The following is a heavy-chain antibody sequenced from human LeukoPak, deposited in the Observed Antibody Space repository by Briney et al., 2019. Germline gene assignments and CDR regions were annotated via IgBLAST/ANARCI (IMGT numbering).Heavy chain of an antibody. Sequence: VSGPTLVKPTQTLTLTCTFSGFSLSTSGVGVGWIRQPPGKALEWLALIYWNGDKRYSPSLKSRLTITKDTSKNQVVLTMTNMDPVDSATYYCAHAKYYNFWSGYPPFDPWGQGTLFTVSS. V-gene: IGHV2-5*01. D-gene: IGHD3-3*01. CDR3: AHAKYYNFWSGYPPFDP. CDR1: GFSLSTSGVG. CDR2: IYWNGDK. J-gene: IGHJ5*02.